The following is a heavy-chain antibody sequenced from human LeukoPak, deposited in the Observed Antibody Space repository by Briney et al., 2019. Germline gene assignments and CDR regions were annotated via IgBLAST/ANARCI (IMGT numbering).Heavy chain of an antibody. CDR2: VHHSGIT. D-gene: IGHD3-22*01. V-gene: IGHV4-39*01. J-gene: IGHJ3*01. CDR1: GGFISSGGYY. CDR3: ARNPPNYYDGSGRMGAFDV. Sequence: SETLSLTCVVSGGFISSGGYYWGWIRHPPEKGLEWIGSVHHSGITYYNTSLKSRVTISVDKSKNQFSLELTSVTAADTAVYYCARNPPNYYDGSGRMGAFDVWGQGTMVTVSS.